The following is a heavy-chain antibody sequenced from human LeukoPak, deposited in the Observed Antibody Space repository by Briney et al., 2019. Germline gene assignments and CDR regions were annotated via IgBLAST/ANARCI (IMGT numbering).Heavy chain of an antibody. CDR2: ISSSSSYI. V-gene: IGHV3-21*01. CDR3: ARDPYGSGSYYNYYYYGMDV. Sequence: GGSLRLSCAASGFTFSSHSMNWVRQAPGKGLEWVSSISSSSSYIYYADSVKGRFTISRDNARNSLYLQMNSLRAEDTAVYYCARDPYGSGSYYNYYYYGMDVWGQGTTVTVSS. J-gene: IGHJ6*02. CDR1: GFTFSSHS. D-gene: IGHD3-10*01.